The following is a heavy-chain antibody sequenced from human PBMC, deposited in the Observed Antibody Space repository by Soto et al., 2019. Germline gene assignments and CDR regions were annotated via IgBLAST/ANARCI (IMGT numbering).Heavy chain of an antibody. Sequence: QVQLVESGGGVVQPGRSLRLSCAASGFTFSSYGMHWVRQAPGKGLEWVAVIWYDGSNKYYADSVKGRFTISRDNSQNTLYLQMNSLRAEDTAVYYCARVGARSSWFEFDAFDIWGQGTMVTVSS. CDR2: IWYDGSNK. J-gene: IGHJ3*02. CDR1: GFTFSSYG. CDR3: ARVGARSSWFEFDAFDI. V-gene: IGHV3-33*01. D-gene: IGHD6-13*01.